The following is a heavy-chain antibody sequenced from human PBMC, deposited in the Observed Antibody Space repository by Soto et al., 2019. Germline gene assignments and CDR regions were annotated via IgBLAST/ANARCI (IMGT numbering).Heavy chain of an antibody. CDR3: ALLGGWSGGSSGMDV. CDR1: GLIFSDYH. D-gene: IGHD6-19*01. CDR2: IRRKANSYTT. Sequence: EVQLVESGGGLVQPGGSLRLSCAASGLIFSDYHMDWVRQAPGKGLESVGRIRRKANSYTTEYAASVKGRFTISRDDSKNSLYLQMNSLKSEDTAVYYCALLGGWSGGSSGMDVWGQGTTVTVSS. V-gene: IGHV3-72*01. J-gene: IGHJ6*02.